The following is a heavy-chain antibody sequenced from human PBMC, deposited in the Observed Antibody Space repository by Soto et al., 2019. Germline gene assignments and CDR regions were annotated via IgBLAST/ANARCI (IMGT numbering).Heavy chain of an antibody. J-gene: IGHJ4*02. CDR3: ARTPSYYGSSTSFDY. Sequence: ETLSLTCTVSGGSISSFYWSWIRQPPGKGLEWIGYIYYSGSTNYNPSLKSRVTISVDTSKNQFSLKLTSVTAADAAVYYCARTPSYYGSSTSFDYWGQGTVVTVSS. D-gene: IGHD3-10*01. V-gene: IGHV4-59*01. CDR2: IYYSGST. CDR1: GGSISSFY.